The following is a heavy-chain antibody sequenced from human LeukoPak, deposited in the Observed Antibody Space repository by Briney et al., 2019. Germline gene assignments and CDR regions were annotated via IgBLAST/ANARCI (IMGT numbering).Heavy chain of an antibody. Sequence: ASVKVSCKASGGTFSSYAISGVRQAPGQGLEWMGGIIPIFGTANYAQKFQGRVTITADESTSTAYMELSSLRSEDTAVNYCARGRSSELLWFGELNYWGQGTLVTVSS. J-gene: IGHJ4*02. CDR2: IIPIFGTA. V-gene: IGHV1-69*13. CDR1: GGTFSSYA. CDR3: ARGRSSELLWFGELNY. D-gene: IGHD3-10*01.